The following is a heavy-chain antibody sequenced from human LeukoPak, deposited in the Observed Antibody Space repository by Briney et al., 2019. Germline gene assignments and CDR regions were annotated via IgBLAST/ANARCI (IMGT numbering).Heavy chain of an antibody. CDR2: ISSRGSTI. CDR1: GFTFSSYE. J-gene: IGHJ6*04. D-gene: IGHD3-10*01. CDR3: ASFVLLWFGEPRNGMDV. V-gene: IGHV3-48*03. Sequence: PGGSLRLSCAASGFTFSSYEMNWVRQAPGKGLEWVSYISSRGSTIYYADSVKGRFTISRDNAKNSLYLQMNSMRAEDTAVYYCASFVLLWFGEPRNGMDVWGKGTTVTVSS.